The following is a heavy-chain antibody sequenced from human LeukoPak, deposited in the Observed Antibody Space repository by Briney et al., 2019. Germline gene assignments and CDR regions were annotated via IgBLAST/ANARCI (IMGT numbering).Heavy chain of an antibody. J-gene: IGHJ5*02. V-gene: IGHV3-30*04. Sequence: GGSLRLSCAASGFTFSSYAMHWVRQAPGKGLEWVAVISYDGSNKYYADSMKGRFTISRDNSKNTLYLQMNSLRAEDTAVYYCARARKVVAAPRCGIDPWGQGTLVTVSS. CDR1: GFTFSSYA. D-gene: IGHD2-15*01. CDR2: ISYDGSNK. CDR3: ARARKVVAAPRCGIDP.